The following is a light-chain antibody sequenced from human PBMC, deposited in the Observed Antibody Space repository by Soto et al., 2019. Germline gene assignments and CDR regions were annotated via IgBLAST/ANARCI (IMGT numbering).Light chain of an antibody. CDR2: DAS. Sequence: EIVLTQSPATLSFSPGERATLSCRASQSVDKYLVWYQQKPGQAPRLLIYDASSRATGIPARFSGSGSGTDFSLTITRLEPEDVAVYHCQQRTNWPLTFGGGTKLEIK. J-gene: IGKJ4*01. CDR3: QQRTNWPLT. V-gene: IGKV3-11*01. CDR1: QSVDKY.